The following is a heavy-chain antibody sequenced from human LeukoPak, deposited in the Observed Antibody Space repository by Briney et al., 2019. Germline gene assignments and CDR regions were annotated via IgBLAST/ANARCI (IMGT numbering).Heavy chain of an antibody. CDR1: GFTFSSYA. CDR2: IGGSGGST. J-gene: IGHJ4*02. D-gene: IGHD3-10*01. Sequence: GGSLRLSCAASGFTFSSYAMGWVRQAPGKGLEWVSAIGGSGGSTYYADSVKGRFTISRDNSKNTLYLQMNSLRAEDTAVYYCAKDLIEGYYYGSGSYYTGRYFDYWGQGTLVTVSS. CDR3: AKDLIEGYYYGSGSYYTGRYFDY. V-gene: IGHV3-23*01.